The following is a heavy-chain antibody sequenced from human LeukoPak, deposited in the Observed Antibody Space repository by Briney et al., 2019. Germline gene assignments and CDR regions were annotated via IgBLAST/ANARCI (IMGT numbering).Heavy chain of an antibody. CDR2: ISYDGSNK. Sequence: GGSLRLSCAASGFTFSSYAIHWVRQAPGKGLEWVAVISYDGSNKYYADSVKGRFTISRDNSKNTQHLQMNSLRAEDTAVYSCARARSLNYYGMDVWGQGTTVTVSS. J-gene: IGHJ6*02. CDR3: ARARSLNYYGMDV. V-gene: IGHV3-30-3*01. CDR1: GFTFSSYA.